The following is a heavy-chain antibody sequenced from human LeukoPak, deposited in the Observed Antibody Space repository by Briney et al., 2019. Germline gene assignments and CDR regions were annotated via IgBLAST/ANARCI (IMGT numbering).Heavy chain of an antibody. CDR2: INPNSGGK. Sequence: GASVKVSCKASGYTFTGYYMHWVRQPPGQGLDWMGWINPNSGGKNYAQKFQGRVTMTSDTSISTPYMELSRLRSDDTAVYDCAISYSSSWYSSVNYWGQGTLVTVSS. D-gene: IGHD6-13*01. V-gene: IGHV1-2*02. CDR3: AISYSSSWYSSVNY. J-gene: IGHJ4*02. CDR1: GYTFTGYY.